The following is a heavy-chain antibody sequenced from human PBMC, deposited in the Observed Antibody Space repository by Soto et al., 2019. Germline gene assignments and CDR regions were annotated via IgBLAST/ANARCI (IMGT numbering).Heavy chain of an antibody. J-gene: IGHJ5*02. Sequence: QVQLVQSGAEVRKPGSSVKVSCQASGDTFGSDSINWVRQAPGQGLEWMGGIIPMLEKPNYAQTLQDRLTMTADESAMTAYMKLRNLRSEEPPFYFGARLRRRAFDPWCQGPPVTVSS. CDR1: GDTFGSDS. CDR3: ARLRRRAFDP. CDR2: IIPMLEKP. V-gene: IGHV1-69*01.